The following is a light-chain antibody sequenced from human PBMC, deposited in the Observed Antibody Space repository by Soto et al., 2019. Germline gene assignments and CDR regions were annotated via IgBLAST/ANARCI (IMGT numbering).Light chain of an antibody. V-gene: IGKV1-5*01. Sequence: DIQMTQSPSTLSASVGDRVTITCRASQSISSWLAWYQQKPGKAPNRLIYSAYRLQSGVTSRFSGSGSGTEFTLTISSLQPEDFATYYCLQHNSFPRAFGAGTKVDIK. CDR3: LQHNSFPRA. CDR1: QSISSW. J-gene: IGKJ4*01. CDR2: SAY.